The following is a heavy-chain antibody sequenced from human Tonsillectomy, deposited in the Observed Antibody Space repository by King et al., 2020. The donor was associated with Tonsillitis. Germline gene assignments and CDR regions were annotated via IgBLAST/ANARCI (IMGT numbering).Heavy chain of an antibody. CDR3: ARQASRHWYYFDY. CDR2: IYYSGST. V-gene: IGHV4-39*01. CDR1: GGSISSDSFY. J-gene: IGHJ4*02. Sequence: QLQESGPGLVKPSETLSLTCTVSGGSISSDSFYWGWIRQPPGKGLEWIGSIYYSGSTYYNPSLKSRVTISVDTSKNQFSLKVTSVTAADTAVYYCARQASRHWYYFDYWGLGSLVTVSS.